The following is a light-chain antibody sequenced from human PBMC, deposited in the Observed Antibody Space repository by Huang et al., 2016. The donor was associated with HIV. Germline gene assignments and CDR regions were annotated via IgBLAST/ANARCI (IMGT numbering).Light chain of an antibody. J-gene: IGKJ1*01. CDR2: GVY. CDR1: QDIFNY. V-gene: IGKV1-17*03. CDR3: LQHKAFHLRT. Sequence: DIQMTQSPSSMSASVGDRVTLTCRANQDIFNYLAWFQQKPGKVPKRLIYGVYSLQSRVPTGFSGSGPETEFTRTISSLQPEDSATYYGLQHKAFHLRTFGQGTKV.